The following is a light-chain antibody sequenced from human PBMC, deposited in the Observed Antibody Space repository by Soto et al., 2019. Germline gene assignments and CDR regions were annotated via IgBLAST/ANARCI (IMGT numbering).Light chain of an antibody. V-gene: IGKV1-6*01. J-gene: IGKJ4*01. CDR3: LQDNTVLT. CDR2: AVS. Sequence: AVEMTQSPSSLSASVGDRVTITCRASQGIGSDLAWYQQRPGKAPKLLIYAVSSLQSGVPSRFSGSGSGTDFTLTISSLQPEYSATYYCLQDNTVLTFGGGTKVELK. CDR1: QGIGSD.